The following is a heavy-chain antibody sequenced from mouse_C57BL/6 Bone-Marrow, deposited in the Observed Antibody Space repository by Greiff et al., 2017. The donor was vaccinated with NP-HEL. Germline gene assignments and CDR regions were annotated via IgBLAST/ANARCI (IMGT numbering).Heavy chain of an antibody. CDR2: ISSGGSYT. V-gene: IGHV5-6*01. J-gene: IGHJ2*01. D-gene: IGHD2-4*01. Sequence: EVHLVESGGDLVKPGGSLKLSCAASGFTFSSYGMSWVRQTPDKRLEWVATISSGGSYTYYPDSVKGRFTISRDNAKNTLYLQMSSLKSEDTAMYYCASVYYDYDGYFDYWGQGTTLTVSS. CDR3: ASVYYDYDGYFDY. CDR1: GFTFSSYG.